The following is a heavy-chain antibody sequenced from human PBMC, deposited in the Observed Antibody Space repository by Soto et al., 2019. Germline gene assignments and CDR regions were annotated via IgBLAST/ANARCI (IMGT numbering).Heavy chain of an antibody. D-gene: IGHD2-2*01. CDR1: GGSISSNFW. Sequence: LTCTVSGGSISSNFWMHWVRQVPGKGLVWVSRLNTDGSSTNYADSVKGRFTISRDNAKNTLYLQMHSLRAEDTAVYYCVRDRDSTSSENYFDHWGQGTLVTVSS. CDR3: VRDRDSTSSENYFDH. V-gene: IGHV3-74*01. J-gene: IGHJ4*02. CDR2: LNTDGSST.